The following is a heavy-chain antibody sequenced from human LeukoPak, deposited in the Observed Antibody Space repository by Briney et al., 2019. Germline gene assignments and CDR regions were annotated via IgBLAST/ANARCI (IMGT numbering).Heavy chain of an antibody. Sequence: PGGSLRLSCAASGFTFNSYAMSWVRQAPGKGLEWVSAISGSGGSTYYADSVKGRFTISRDNSKNTLYLQMNSLRAEDTAVYYCAKVSSSSWYEHFDYWGQGTLVTVSS. D-gene: IGHD6-13*01. CDR3: AKVSSSSWYEHFDY. V-gene: IGHV3-23*01. J-gene: IGHJ4*02. CDR1: GFTFNSYA. CDR2: ISGSGGST.